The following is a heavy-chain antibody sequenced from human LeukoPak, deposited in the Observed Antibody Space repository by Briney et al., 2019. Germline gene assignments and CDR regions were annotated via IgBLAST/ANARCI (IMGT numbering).Heavy chain of an antibody. V-gene: IGHV3-48*03. CDR2: IGSGGATI. J-gene: IGHJ4*02. CDR3: ARDRGRSEYDY. Sequence: PGGSLRLSCAASGFTFSNYEMNWVRQAPGKGLGCVSSIGSGGATIYYADSVKGRFTISRDNANNALYLQMSSLTVDDTAVYYCARDRGRSEYDYWGQGTLVTVSS. D-gene: IGHD1-26*01. CDR1: GFTFSNYE.